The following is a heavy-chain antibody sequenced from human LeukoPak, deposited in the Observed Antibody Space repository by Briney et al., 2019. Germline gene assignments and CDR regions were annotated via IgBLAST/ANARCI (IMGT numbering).Heavy chain of an antibody. J-gene: IGHJ4*02. CDR3: TKGGGGSGTPEFEY. D-gene: IGHD3-10*01. CDR1: GFTFSSYG. CDR2: ISYDGSNK. Sequence: GGSLRLSCAASGFTFSSYGMHWVRQAPGKGLEWVAVISYDGSNKYYADSVKGRFTVSRDNAKNSLYLQMNSLRPEDTALYYCTKGGGGSGTPEFEYWGQGTLLTVSS. V-gene: IGHV3-30*18.